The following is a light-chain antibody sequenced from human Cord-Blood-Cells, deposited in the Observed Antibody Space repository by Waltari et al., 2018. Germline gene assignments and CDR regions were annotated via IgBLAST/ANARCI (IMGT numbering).Light chain of an antibody. CDR1: KSVLYSCNNQNY. CDR3: QQYYSTPFT. J-gene: IGKJ3*01. CDR2: WAS. Sequence: DIVMTQPPDSLAVSLGERATIHCTTSKSVLYSCNNQNYLAWYQQKPGQPPKLLIYWASTRESGVPDRFRGSGSGTDFTLTISSLQAEDVAVYYCQQYYSTPFTFGPGTKVDIK. V-gene: IGKV4-1*01.